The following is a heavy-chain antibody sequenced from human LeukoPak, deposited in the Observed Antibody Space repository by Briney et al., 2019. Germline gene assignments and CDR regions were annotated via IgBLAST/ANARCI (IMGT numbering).Heavy chain of an antibody. CDR1: GYTFTSYG. V-gene: IGHV1-18*01. J-gene: IGHJ6*03. CDR2: ISAYNGNT. Sequence: ASVKVSCKASGYTFTSYGISWVRQAPGQGLEWMGWISAYNGNTNYAQKLQGRVTMTTDTSTSTAYMELRSLRSDDTAVYYCARVRREYFDWPEHYYYMDVWGKGTTVTVSS. CDR3: ARVRREYFDWPEHYYYMDV. D-gene: IGHD3-9*01.